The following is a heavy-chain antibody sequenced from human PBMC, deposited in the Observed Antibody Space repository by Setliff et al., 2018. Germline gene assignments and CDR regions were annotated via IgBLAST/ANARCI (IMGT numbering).Heavy chain of an antibody. Sequence: ASVKVSCKASGYTFNDHIINWVRQAPGQGLEWVGWISPHTGKTYFAQKLQGRVTMTTDTSTETAYMELRSLKSDDTAVYYCSRLVRYCTTTTCQRASGDDYWGQGTLVTVSS. CDR2: ISPHTGKT. J-gene: IGHJ4*02. CDR1: GYTFNDHI. CDR3: SRLVRYCTTTTCQRASGDDY. V-gene: IGHV1-18*01. D-gene: IGHD2-8*01.